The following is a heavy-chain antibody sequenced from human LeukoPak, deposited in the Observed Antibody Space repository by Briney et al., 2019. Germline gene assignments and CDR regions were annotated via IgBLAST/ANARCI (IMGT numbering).Heavy chain of an antibody. V-gene: IGHV1-18*01. CDR2: ISAYNGNT. CDR1: GYTFTSYG. J-gene: IGHJ6*02. Sequence: ASVKVSCKASGYTFTSYGISWVRQAPGQGLEWMGWISAYNGNTNYAQKLQGRVTMTTDTSTSTAYMELRSLRSDDTAVYYCATDYQWSSRIPGYGMDVWGQGTTVTVSS. CDR3: ATDYQWSSRIPGYGMDV. D-gene: IGHD6-13*01.